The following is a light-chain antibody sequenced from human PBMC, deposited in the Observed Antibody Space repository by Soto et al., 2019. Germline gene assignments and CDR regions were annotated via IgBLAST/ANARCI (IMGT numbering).Light chain of an antibody. Sequence: DIQMTQSPSSLSASVGDRVTITCRASQSISSYLNWYQQKPGKAPKLLIYAASSLQSGVPSRFSGSGSGTDFTLTINSLLPEDFATYYCQQSYSTPLTFGGGTKVDIK. V-gene: IGKV1-39*01. J-gene: IGKJ4*01. CDR2: AAS. CDR3: QQSYSTPLT. CDR1: QSISSY.